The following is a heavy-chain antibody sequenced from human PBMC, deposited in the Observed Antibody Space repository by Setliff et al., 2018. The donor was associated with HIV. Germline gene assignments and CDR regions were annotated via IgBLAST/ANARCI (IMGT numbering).Heavy chain of an antibody. Sequence: SETLSLTCTVSGGSISSAGYYWSWIRQHPGKGLEWIGYIYNTGSAYFNPSLKSRLTISVDTSRNQFSLKLSSVTAADTAVYYCARGYYDILTGYYYFDYWGQGTLVTVSS. CDR1: GGSISSAGYY. D-gene: IGHD3-9*01. J-gene: IGHJ4*02. CDR2: IYNTGSA. CDR3: ARGYYDILTGYYYFDY. V-gene: IGHV4-31*03.